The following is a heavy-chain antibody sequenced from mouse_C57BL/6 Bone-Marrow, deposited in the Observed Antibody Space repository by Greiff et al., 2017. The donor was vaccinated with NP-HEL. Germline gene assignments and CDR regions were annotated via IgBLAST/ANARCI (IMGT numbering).Heavy chain of an antibody. CDR3: DRGYYVSSYDYAMDY. D-gene: IGHD1-1*01. CDR2: IDPEDGET. J-gene: IGHJ4*01. Sequence: VQLQQSGAELVKPGASVKLSCTASGFNITDYYMHWVKQRTEQGLEWIGRIDPEDGETKYAPKFQGKATITADTSSNTAYLQLSSLTSEDPAVYYCDRGYYVSSYDYAMDYWGRGTAVTVSA. V-gene: IGHV14-2*01. CDR1: GFNITDYY.